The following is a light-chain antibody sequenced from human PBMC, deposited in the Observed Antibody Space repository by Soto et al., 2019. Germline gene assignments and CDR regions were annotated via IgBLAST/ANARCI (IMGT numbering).Light chain of an antibody. J-gene: IGLJ2*01. CDR3: QSYDSNLSGSI. Sequence: QSGLTQPPSVSGAPGQSVTISCTGGSSNLGSGFDVHWYQQPPGRAPKLLMYANNNRPSGVPDRFSGSKSGTSASLAIAGLQAEDEADYYCQSYDSNLSGSIFGGGTKLTVL. V-gene: IGLV1-40*01. CDR2: ANN. CDR1: SSNLGSGFD.